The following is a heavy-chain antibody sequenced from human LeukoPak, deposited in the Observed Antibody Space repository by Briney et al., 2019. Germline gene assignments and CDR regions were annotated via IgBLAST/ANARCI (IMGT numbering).Heavy chain of an antibody. CDR3: ARDEGYCSSTSCYPVLSGDDY. CDR1: GYTFTGYY. V-gene: IGHV1-2*02. Sequence: ASVKVSCKASGYTFTGYYMHWVRQTPGQGLEWMGWINPNSGGTNYAQKFQGRVTMTRDPSISTAYMELSRLRSDDTAVYYCARDEGYCSSTSCYPVLSGDDYWGQGTLVTVSS. J-gene: IGHJ4*02. CDR2: INPNSGGT. D-gene: IGHD2-2*01.